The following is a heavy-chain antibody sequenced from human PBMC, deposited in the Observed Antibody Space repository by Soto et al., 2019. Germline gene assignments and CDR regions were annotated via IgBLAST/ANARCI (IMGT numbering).Heavy chain of an antibody. J-gene: IGHJ6*03. CDR3: TTIPLRITGTFYYYYYMDV. V-gene: IGHV3-15*01. Sequence: GGSLRLSCAASGFTFSNAWMSWVRQAPGKGLEWVGRIKSKTDGGTTDYAAPVKGRFTISRDDSKNTLYLQMNSLKTEDTAVYYCTTIPLRITGTFYYYYYMDVWGKGTTVTVSS. CDR1: GFTFSNAW. D-gene: IGHD1-7*01. CDR2: IKSKTDGGTT.